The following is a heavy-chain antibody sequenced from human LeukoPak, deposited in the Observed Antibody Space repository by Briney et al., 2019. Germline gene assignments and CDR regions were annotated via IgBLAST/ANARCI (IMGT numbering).Heavy chain of an antibody. V-gene: IGHV1-2*06. J-gene: IGHJ4*02. D-gene: IGHD2-8*01. CDR2: INPNSGGT. CDR3: AREPQYCTNGVCYTYFDY. Sequence: GASVKVSCKASGYTFTGYYMHWVRQAPGQGLEWMGRINPNSGGTNYAQKFQGRVTMTRDTSISTAYMELSRLRSDDTAVYYCAREPQYCTNGVCYTYFDYWGQGTLVTVSS. CDR1: GYTFTGYY.